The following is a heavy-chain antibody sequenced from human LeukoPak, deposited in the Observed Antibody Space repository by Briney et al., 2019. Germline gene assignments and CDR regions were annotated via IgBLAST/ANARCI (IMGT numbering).Heavy chain of an antibody. V-gene: IGHV3-23*01. CDR3: KKDNWLDH. CDR1: GFTFSDYV. CDR2: ISATGGST. Sequence: PGGSLRLSCAASGFTFSDYVMNWLRQAPGKGLEWVSGISATGGSTYYADSVKGRFTISRDNSKNALYLQMNSLRAEDTAIYYCKKDNWLDHWGQGTLVTVSS. J-gene: IGHJ5*02.